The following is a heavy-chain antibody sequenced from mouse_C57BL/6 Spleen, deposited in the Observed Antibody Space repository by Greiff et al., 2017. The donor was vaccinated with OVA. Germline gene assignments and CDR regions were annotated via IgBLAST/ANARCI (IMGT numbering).Heavy chain of an antibody. CDR2: ISGGGGNT. V-gene: IGHV5-9*01. CDR1: GFTFSSYT. J-gene: IGHJ4*01. Sequence: EVQRVESGGGLVKPGGSLKLSCAASGFTFSSYTMSWVRQTPEKRLEWVATISGGGGNTYYPDSVKGRFTISRDNAKNTLYLQMSSLRSEDTALYYCARRGITTVVAQRYYAMDYWGQGTSVTVSS. CDR3: ARRGITTVVAQRYYAMDY. D-gene: IGHD1-1*01.